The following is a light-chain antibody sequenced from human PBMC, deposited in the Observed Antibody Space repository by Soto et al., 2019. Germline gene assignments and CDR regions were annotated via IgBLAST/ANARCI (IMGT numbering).Light chain of an antibody. CDR1: QSVSSNY. J-gene: IGKJ1*01. CDR2: GPS. Sequence: EILLTQYPVTLSLSPGERATLSCGASQSVSSNYLAWYQQKPGQAPRLLIYGPSSRATGIPDRFSGSGSGTDFTLTISRLEPEDFAVYYCQQYHSTLSWTFGQGTKVDIK. CDR3: QQYHSTLSWT. V-gene: IGKV3-20*01.